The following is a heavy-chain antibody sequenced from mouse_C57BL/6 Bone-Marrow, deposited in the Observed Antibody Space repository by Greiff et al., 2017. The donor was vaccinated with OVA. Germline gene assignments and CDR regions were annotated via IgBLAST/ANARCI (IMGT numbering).Heavy chain of an antibody. V-gene: IGHV1-55*01. CDR1: GYTFTSYW. Sequence: QVHVKQPGAELVKPGASVKMSCKASGYTFTSYWITWVKQRPGQGLEWIGDIYPGSGSTNYNEKFKSKATLTVDTSSSTAYMQLSSLTSEDSAVYYCARWGDVGYAMDYWGQGTSVTVSS. CDR3: ARWGDVGYAMDY. CDR2: IYPGSGST. J-gene: IGHJ4*01.